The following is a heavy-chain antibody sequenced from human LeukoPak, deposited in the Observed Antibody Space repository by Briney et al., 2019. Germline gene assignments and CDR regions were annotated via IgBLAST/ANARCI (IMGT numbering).Heavy chain of an antibody. D-gene: IGHD3-3*01. J-gene: IGHJ6*02. CDR3: TRDFWSAFYYGMDV. CDR1: GFTFGDYA. V-gene: IGHV3-49*04. CDR2: IRSKAYGGTT. Sequence: GGSLRLSCTASGFTFGDYAMSWVRQAPGKGLEWVGFIRSKAYGGTTEYAASVKGRFTISRDDSKSIAYLQMNSLKTEDTAVYYCTRDFWSAFYYGMDVWGQGTTVTVSS.